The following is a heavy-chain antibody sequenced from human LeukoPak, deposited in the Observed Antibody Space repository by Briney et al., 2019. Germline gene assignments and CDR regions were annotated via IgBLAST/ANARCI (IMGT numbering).Heavy chain of an antibody. CDR3: ARGTGRTGAFDI. CDR1: GGPFSGYY. Sequence: PSETLSLTCAVYGGPFSGYYWSWIRQPPGKGLEWIGEINHSGSTNYNPSLKSRVTISVDTSKNQFSLKLSSVTAADTAVYYCARGTGRTGAFDIWGQGTMVTVSS. V-gene: IGHV4-34*01. J-gene: IGHJ3*02. CDR2: INHSGST. D-gene: IGHD1/OR15-1a*01.